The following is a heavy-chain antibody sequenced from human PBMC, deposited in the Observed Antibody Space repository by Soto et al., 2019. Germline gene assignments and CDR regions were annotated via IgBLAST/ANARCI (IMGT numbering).Heavy chain of an antibody. CDR3: ARDNWNSY. D-gene: IGHD1-7*01. Sequence: PGGSLRLSCAASGFTFSSYWMHWVRQAPGKGLMWVSRIHNDGSTTRYADSVNGRFTISRDNAKNTLYLQMSSLRVEDTAVYYCARDNWNSYWGQGTLVTVSS. V-gene: IGHV3-74*01. CDR2: IHNDGSTT. J-gene: IGHJ4*01. CDR1: GFTFSSYW.